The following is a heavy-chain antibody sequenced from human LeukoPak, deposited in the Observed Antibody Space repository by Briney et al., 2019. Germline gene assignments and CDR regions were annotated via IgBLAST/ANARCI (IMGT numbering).Heavy chain of an antibody. V-gene: IGHV3-20*04. CDR1: GFTFDDYG. CDR2: INWNGGST. J-gene: IGHJ3*02. Sequence: GGSLRLSCAASGFTFDDYGMSWVRQAPGKGLEWVSGINWNGGSTGYADSVKGRFTISRDNAKNSLYLQMNSLRVEDTAVYYCAKDFIVAAGTAAFDIWGQGTMVTVSS. D-gene: IGHD6-13*01. CDR3: AKDFIVAAGTAAFDI.